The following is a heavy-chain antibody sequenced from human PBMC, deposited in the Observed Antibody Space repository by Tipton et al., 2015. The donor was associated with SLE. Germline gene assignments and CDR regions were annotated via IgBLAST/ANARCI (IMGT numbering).Heavy chain of an antibody. CDR3: ARGSSGWSFDY. Sequence: TLSLTCTVSGGSISSYYWSWIRQPPGKGLEWIGYIYYSGSTNYNPSLKSRVTISVDTSKNQFSLKLSSVTAADTAVYYCARGSSGWSFDYWGQGTLVTVSS. D-gene: IGHD6-19*01. CDR1: GGSISSYY. CDR2: IYYSGST. J-gene: IGHJ4*02. V-gene: IGHV4-59*01.